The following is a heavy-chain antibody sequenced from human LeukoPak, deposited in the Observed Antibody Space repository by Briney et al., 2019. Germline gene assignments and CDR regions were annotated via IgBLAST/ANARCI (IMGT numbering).Heavy chain of an antibody. CDR3: ARDGPNYDFWSSYAFDI. CDR2: ISSSSSTI. J-gene: IGHJ3*02. V-gene: IGHV3-48*01. D-gene: IGHD3-3*01. CDR1: GFTFGNYG. Sequence: GGSLRLSCAASGFTFGNYGMSWVRQAPGKGLEWVSYISSSSSTIYYADSVKGRFTISRDNAKNSLYLQMNSLRAEDTAVYYCARDGPNYDFWSSYAFDIWGQGTMVTVSS.